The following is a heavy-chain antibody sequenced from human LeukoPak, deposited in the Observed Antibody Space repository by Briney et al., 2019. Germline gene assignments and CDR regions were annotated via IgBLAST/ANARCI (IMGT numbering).Heavy chain of an antibody. CDR3: ARVGASNWNDFDDAFDI. CDR2: ISSSGSTI. D-gene: IGHD1-20*01. V-gene: IGHV3-11*01. Sequence: GGSLRLSCAASGFTFSDNYMSWIRQAPGKGPEWVSYISSSGSTIYYADSVKGRFTISRDNAKNSLYLQMNSLRAEDTAVYYCARVGASNWNDFDDAFDIWGQGTMVTVSS. J-gene: IGHJ3*02. CDR1: GFTFSDNY.